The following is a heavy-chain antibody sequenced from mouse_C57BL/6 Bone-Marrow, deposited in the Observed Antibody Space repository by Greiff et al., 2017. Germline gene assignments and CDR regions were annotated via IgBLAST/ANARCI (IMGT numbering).Heavy chain of an antibody. CDR2: IYPGDGDT. Sequence: QVQLQQSGPELVKPGASVKISCKASGYAFSSSWMNWVKQRPGKGLEWIGRIYPGDGDTNYNGKFKGKATLTADKSSSTAYMQLSSLTSEDSAVYCCARNPLSWFAYWGQGTLVTVSA. J-gene: IGHJ3*01. V-gene: IGHV1-82*01. CDR1: GYAFSSSW. CDR3: ARNPLSWFAY.